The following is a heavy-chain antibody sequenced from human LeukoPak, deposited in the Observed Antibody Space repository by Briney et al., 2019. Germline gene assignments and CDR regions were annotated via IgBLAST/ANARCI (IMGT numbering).Heavy chain of an antibody. Sequence: PGGSLSLSCAASGFTFSSYSMNWVRQAPGKGLEWVSSISSSSSYIYYADSVKGRFTISRDNAKNSLYLQMNSLRAEDTAVYYCARVYCGGDCDSAGYYGMDVWGKGTTVTVSS. J-gene: IGHJ6*04. V-gene: IGHV3-21*01. D-gene: IGHD2-21*02. CDR3: ARVYCGGDCDSAGYYGMDV. CDR1: GFTFSSYS. CDR2: ISSSSSYI.